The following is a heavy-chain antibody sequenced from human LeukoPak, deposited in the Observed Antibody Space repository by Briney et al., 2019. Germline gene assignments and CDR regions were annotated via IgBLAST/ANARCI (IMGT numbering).Heavy chain of an antibody. CDR1: GFTASSNY. CDR3: ARDSNPGVQGAFDI. D-gene: IGHD1-1*01. J-gene: IGHJ3*02. Sequence: GGSLTLSCAASGFTASSNYMSWVRQAPGKGLEWVSLTYSGGTTYSADSVKGRFTISRDNSKNTLYLQMNSLRAEDTAVFYCARDSNPGVQGAFDIWGQGTMVTSSS. CDR2: TYSGGTT. V-gene: IGHV3-53*01.